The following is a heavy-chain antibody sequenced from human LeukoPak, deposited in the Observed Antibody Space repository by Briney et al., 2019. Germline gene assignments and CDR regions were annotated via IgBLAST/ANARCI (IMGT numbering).Heavy chain of an antibody. CDR3: VRSDNWFDP. CDR2: IYGGGTT. J-gene: IGHJ5*02. CDR1: GFTVSTSY. V-gene: IGHV3-53*01. Sequence: GGSLRLSCVPSGFTVSTSYMTWVRQAPGKGLEWVSVIYGGGTTYYADSVKGRFTISRDNSKNTVYLQMNSLRAEDTAVYYCVRSDNWFDPWGQGTLVTVSS.